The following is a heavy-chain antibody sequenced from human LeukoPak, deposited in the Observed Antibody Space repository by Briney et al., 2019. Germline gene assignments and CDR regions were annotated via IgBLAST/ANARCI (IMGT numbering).Heavy chain of an antibody. D-gene: IGHD4-17*01. CDR1: GFTFSSYS. V-gene: IGHV3-21*01. J-gene: IGHJ6*02. Sequence: PGGSLRLSCAASGFTFSSYSMNWVRQAPGKGLEWVSSISSSSSYIYYADSVKGRLTISRDNAKNSLYLQMNSLRAEDTAVYYCARDFAKYGDYGREVYYYYGMDVWGQGTTVTVSS. CDR3: ARDFAKYGDYGREVYYYYGMDV. CDR2: ISSSSSYI.